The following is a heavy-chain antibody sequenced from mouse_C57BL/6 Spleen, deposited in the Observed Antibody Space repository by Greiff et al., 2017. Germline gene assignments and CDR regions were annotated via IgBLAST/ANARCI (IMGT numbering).Heavy chain of an antibody. J-gene: IGHJ2*01. Sequence: EVHLVESGGGLVKPGGSLKLSCAASGFTFSDYGMHWVRQAPEKGLEWVAYISSGSSTIYYADTVKGRFTISRDNAKNTLFLQMTSVSSEDTAMYYCARSEEFDYYSSSYNYWGQGTTLTVSS. D-gene: IGHD1-1*01. CDR2: ISSGSSTI. CDR3: ARSEEFDYYSSSYNY. V-gene: IGHV5-17*01. CDR1: GFTFSDYG.